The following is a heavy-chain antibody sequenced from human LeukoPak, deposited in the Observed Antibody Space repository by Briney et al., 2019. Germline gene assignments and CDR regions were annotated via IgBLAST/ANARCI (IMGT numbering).Heavy chain of an antibody. V-gene: IGHV4-30-2*03. CDR1: GGSITSGSYY. Sequence: SQTLSLTCTVSGGSITSGSYYWSWIRQPPGKGLEWMGYIYQSGSTYYNPPLKSRVTISVDTSKNQFSLKLSSVTAADTAVCYCARRLPVRGVGNWFDPWGQGTLVTVSS. CDR2: IYQSGST. CDR3: ARRLPVRGVGNWFDP. J-gene: IGHJ5*02. D-gene: IGHD3-10*01.